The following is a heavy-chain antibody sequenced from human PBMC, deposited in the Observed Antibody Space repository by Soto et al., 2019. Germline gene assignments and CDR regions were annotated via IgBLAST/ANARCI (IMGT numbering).Heavy chain of an antibody. V-gene: IGHV4-4*02. Sequence: QVQLQESGPGLVMPSGTLSLTCAVSGDSISSSAWWTWVRQPPGKGLEWIGEIHHSGGPNYNPSLKSRVTISIDKPKNQFSLKLSPVTAADTAVYYCARDYAGITGTTLVWGQGLLVTVSS. J-gene: IGHJ4*02. CDR1: GDSISSSAW. CDR2: IHHSGGP. D-gene: IGHD1-20*01. CDR3: ARDYAGITGTTLV.